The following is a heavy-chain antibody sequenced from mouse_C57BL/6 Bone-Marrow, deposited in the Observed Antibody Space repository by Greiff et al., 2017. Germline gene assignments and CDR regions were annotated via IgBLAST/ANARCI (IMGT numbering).Heavy chain of an antibody. Sequence: VKLVESGTELVKPGASVKLSCKASGYTFTSYWMHWVKQRPGQGLEWIGNINPSNGGTNYNEKFKSKATLTVDKSSSTAYMQLSSLTSEDSAVYYCARDYYGTSYGDYWGQGTTLTVSS. V-gene: IGHV1-53*01. CDR1: GYTFTSYW. CDR3: ARDYYGTSYGDY. D-gene: IGHD1-1*01. CDR2: INPSNGGT. J-gene: IGHJ2*01.